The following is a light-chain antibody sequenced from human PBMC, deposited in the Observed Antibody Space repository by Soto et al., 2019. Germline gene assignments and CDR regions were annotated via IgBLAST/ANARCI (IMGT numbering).Light chain of an antibody. CDR2: RDN. CDR3: QSYDYSLTLYV. J-gene: IGLJ1*01. Sequence: SALTQPPSVSGAPGQRVTISCNGNSSNIGANYAVHWYQHFPGTAPKLLIYRDNKRPSGVPDRFSGSKSGTSASLAIAGLQADDEADYYCQSYDYSLTLYVFGTGTRVTVL. CDR1: SSNIGANYA. V-gene: IGLV1-40*01.